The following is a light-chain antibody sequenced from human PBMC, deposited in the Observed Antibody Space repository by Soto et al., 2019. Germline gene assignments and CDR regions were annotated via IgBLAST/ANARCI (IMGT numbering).Light chain of an antibody. CDR2: GVT. Sequence: QSGLTQPAAVSGSPGQSITISCTGTISDVGSYNLVSWYQQHPGKAPKLMIYGVTNRPSGVSYRFSGSKSDYTASLTISGLQAEDEADYYCSSYSTSFFYVFGTGTKVTVL. CDR3: SSYSTSFFYV. J-gene: IGLJ1*01. CDR1: ISDVGSYNL. V-gene: IGLV2-14*02.